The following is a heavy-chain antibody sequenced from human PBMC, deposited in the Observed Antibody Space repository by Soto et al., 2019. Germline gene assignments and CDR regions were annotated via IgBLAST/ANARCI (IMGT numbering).Heavy chain of an antibody. Sequence: EVQLVESGGGLVQPGGSLRLSCAASGFTFSSYDMHWVRQATGKGLEWVSAIGTAGDTYYPGSVKGRFTISRENAKNSLYIQMNSLRAEDTAVYYCAGGYDSSGIRYGMDVWGQGTTVTVSS. V-gene: IGHV3-13*01. CDR3: AGGYDSSGIRYGMDV. D-gene: IGHD3-22*01. CDR1: GFTFSSYD. CDR2: IGTAGDT. J-gene: IGHJ6*02.